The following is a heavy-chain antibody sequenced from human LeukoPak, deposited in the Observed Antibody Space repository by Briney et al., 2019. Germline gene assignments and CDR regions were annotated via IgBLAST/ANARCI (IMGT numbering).Heavy chain of an antibody. CDR2: IRYDGSNK. V-gene: IGHV3-30*02. Sequence: GGSLRLSCEASGFTFSSYGMHWVRKAPGKGLEGVAFIRYDGSNKYYADSVKGRFTISRDNSKNTLYLQMNSLRAEDTAVYYCARSPGYGSGSYYSYYFDYWGQGTLVTVSS. CDR3: ARSPGYGSGSYYSYYFDY. J-gene: IGHJ4*02. D-gene: IGHD3-10*01. CDR1: GFTFSSYG.